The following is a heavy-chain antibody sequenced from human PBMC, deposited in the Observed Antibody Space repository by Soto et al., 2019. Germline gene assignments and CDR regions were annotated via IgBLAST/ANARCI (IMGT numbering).Heavy chain of an antibody. CDR3: ARDRQVGSGYYYYYYYGMDV. V-gene: IGHV3-13*01. D-gene: IGHD3-22*01. CDR2: IGTAGDT. J-gene: IGHJ6*02. Sequence: GGSLILSCAASGFTFSSYDLQWVRKAIGKGLVWVSAIGTAGDTYYPGSVKGRFTISRENAKNSLYLQMNSLRAEDTAVYYCARDRQVGSGYYYYYYYGMDVWGQGT. CDR1: GFTFSSYD.